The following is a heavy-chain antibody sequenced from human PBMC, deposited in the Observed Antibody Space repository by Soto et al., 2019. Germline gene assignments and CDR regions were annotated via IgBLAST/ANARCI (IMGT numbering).Heavy chain of an antibody. J-gene: IGHJ4*02. CDR2: ISYDGGNA. V-gene: IGHV3-30*03. Sequence: QVQLAESGGGVVQPGRSLRLSCAASGFTFSNYAMHWVRQAPGKGLEWVAIISYDGGNASYADSVKGRFTISRDNSKNMVFLQLSSLRAENTAVYYCATVGSGGTCYSYFEAWGPGPLVTVSS. CDR3: ATVGSGGTCYSYFEA. D-gene: IGHD2-15*01. CDR1: GFTFSNYA.